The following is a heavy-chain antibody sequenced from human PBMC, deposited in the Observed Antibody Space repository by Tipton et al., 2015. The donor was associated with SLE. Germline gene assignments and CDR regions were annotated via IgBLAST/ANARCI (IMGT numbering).Heavy chain of an antibody. Sequence: TLSLTCTVSGGSISSHYWSWIRQPPGKGLEWIGYIYYSGSTNYNPSLKSRVTISVDTSKNQFSLKLSSVTAADTAVYYCANGGFGELLGYFDLWGRGTLVTVSS. V-gene: IGHV4-59*08. J-gene: IGHJ2*01. CDR3: ANGGFGELLGYFDL. CDR2: IYYSGST. D-gene: IGHD3-10*01. CDR1: GGSISSHY.